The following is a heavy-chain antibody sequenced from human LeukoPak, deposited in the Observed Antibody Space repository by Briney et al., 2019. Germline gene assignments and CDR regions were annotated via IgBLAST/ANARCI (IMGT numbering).Heavy chain of an antibody. CDR2: IYYSGST. CDR3: ARQGAGVPFDY. V-gene: IGHV4-59*08. CDR1: GASISSYY. J-gene: IGHJ4*02. D-gene: IGHD3-10*01. Sequence: SETLSLTCTVSGASISSYYWSWIRQPPGKGLEWIGYIYYSGSTNYNPSLKSRVTISVDTSKNQFSLKLTSVTAADTAVYYCARQGAGVPFDYWGRGTLVTVSS.